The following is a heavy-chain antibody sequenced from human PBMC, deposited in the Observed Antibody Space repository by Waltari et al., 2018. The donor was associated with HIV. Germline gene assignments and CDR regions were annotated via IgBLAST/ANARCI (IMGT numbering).Heavy chain of an antibody. CDR1: GFNFGNYG. V-gene: IGHV3-20*04. CDR2: INFHGNVT. CDR3: ARGAFGETDY. Sequence: ELQLVESGGGVARPGWTLRLSCTGSGFNFGNYGMSWVRQVPGKGLEGVADINFHGNVTGHGDSVKGRFTIFRDNAKKSVYLQMNSLRIEDTALYYCARGAFGETDYWGQGTLVTVVS. D-gene: IGHD3-10*01. J-gene: IGHJ4*02.